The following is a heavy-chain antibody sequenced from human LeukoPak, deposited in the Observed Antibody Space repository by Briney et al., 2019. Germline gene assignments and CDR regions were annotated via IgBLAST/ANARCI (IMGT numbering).Heavy chain of an antibody. CDR2: IYYSGST. D-gene: IGHD1-26*01. CDR3: ASSPKRREPYKGFDY. J-gene: IGHJ4*02. CDR1: GGSISGYY. V-gene: IGHV4-59*08. Sequence: PSETLSLTCTVSGGSISGYYWSWIRQPPGKGLEWIGYIYYSGSTNYNPSLKSRVTISVDTSKNQFSLKLSSVTAADTAVYYCASSPKRREPYKGFDYWGQGTLVTVSS.